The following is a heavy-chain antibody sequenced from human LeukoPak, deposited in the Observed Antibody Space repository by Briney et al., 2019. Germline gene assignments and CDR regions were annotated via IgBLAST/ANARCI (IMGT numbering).Heavy chain of an antibody. CDR2: INRDGSST. J-gene: IGHJ4*02. D-gene: IGHD5-18*01. CDR1: GFTFSSYG. V-gene: IGHV3-74*01. CDR3: ARGGGYSYGSFDY. Sequence: GGSLRLSCAASGFTFSSYGMHWVRQAPGKGLVWVSRINRDGSSTSYAGSVKGRFTISRDNAKNTLYLQMNSLRAEDTAVYYCARGGGYSYGSFDYWGQGTLVTVSS.